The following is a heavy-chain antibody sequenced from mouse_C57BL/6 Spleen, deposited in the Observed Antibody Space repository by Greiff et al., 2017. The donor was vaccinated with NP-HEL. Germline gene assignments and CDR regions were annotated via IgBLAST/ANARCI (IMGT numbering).Heavy chain of an antibody. CDR1: GYTFTSYW. CDR3: ASSDSNYPDAMDY. V-gene: IGHV1-7*01. CDR2: INPSSGYT. J-gene: IGHJ4*01. D-gene: IGHD2-5*01. Sequence: VQLQQSGAELAKPGASVKLSCKASGYTFTSYWMHWVKQRPGQGLEWIGYINPSSGYTKYNQKFKDKATLTADKSSSTAYMQLSSLTYEDSAVYYCASSDSNYPDAMDYWGQGTSVTVSS.